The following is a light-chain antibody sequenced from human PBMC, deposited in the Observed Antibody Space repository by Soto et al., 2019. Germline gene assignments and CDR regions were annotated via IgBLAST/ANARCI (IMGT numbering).Light chain of an antibody. Sequence: EIVLTQSPGTLSLSPGESATLSCRASQSIRSTCLAWYQQKPGQAPRLLIYDTSHRATGIPDRFSGSGSGTDFPLIISSREPGDFAVYYCHQYYTSPWSFGKGTRVEIK. CDR3: HQYYTSPWS. CDR2: DTS. V-gene: IGKV3-20*01. CDR1: QSIRSTC. J-gene: IGKJ1*01.